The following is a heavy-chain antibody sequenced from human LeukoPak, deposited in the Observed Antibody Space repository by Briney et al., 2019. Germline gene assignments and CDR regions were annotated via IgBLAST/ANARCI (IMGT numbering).Heavy chain of an antibody. V-gene: IGHV3-23*01. J-gene: IGHJ4*02. CDR2: ISGSGGST. CDR1: GFTFSSYA. CDR3: AKFRGYSYGYFDY. D-gene: IGHD5-18*01. Sequence: GGSRRLSCAASGFTFSSYAMSWVRQAPGKGLEWVSAISGSGGSTYYADSVKGRFTISRDNSKNTLYLQMNSLRAEDTAVYYCAKFRGYSYGYFDYWGQGTLVTVSS.